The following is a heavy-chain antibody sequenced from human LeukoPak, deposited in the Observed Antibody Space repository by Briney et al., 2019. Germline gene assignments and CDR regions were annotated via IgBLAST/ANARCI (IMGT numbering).Heavy chain of an antibody. CDR3: AKARGLIGGAFDI. D-gene: IGHD3-22*01. CDR1: GFTFDDYA. J-gene: IGHJ3*02. CDR2: ISWNSDYI. Sequence: SRSLRLSCAASGFTFDDYAMHWVRQAPGKGLEWVSGISWNSDYIDYADSVKGRFTTSRDNSKNSLYLQMNSLRSEDTALYYCAKARGLIGGAFDIWGQGTMVTVSS. V-gene: IGHV3-9*01.